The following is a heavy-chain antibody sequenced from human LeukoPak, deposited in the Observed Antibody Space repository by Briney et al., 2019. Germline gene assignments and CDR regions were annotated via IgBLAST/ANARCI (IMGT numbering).Heavy chain of an antibody. J-gene: IGHJ4*02. CDR3: ARCGGSSWYVDY. CDR1: GFTFSSYG. D-gene: IGHD6-13*01. V-gene: IGHV3-30*03. CDR2: ISYDGSNK. Sequence: PGGSLRLSCAASGFTFSSYGMHWVRQAPGKGLEWVAVISYDGSNKYYADSVKGRFTISRDNSKNTLYLQMNSLRAEDTAVYYCARCGGSSWYVDYWGQGTLVTVSS.